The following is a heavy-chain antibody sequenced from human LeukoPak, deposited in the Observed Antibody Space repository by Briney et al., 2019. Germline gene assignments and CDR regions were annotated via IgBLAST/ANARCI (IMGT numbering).Heavy chain of an antibody. Sequence: SETLSLTCAVSGGSISSGGFSWNWIRQPPGKGLEWIGFIYQSGRATYNPSLKSRVNISVDRSKNQFSVKMNSVTAADPAVYFCARGTPDFDSWGQGTLVTVSS. V-gene: IGHV4-30-2*01. CDR3: ARGTPDFDS. CDR1: GGSISSGGFS. J-gene: IGHJ4*02. CDR2: IYQSGRA.